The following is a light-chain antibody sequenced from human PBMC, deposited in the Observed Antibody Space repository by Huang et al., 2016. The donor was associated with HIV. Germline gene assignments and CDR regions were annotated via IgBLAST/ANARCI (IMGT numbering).Light chain of an antibody. J-gene: IGKJ2*01. Sequence: EILLTQSPATLSVSPGERVTLSCRASQSISNNLAWYQQKPGQAPRSLIYGAATRATAIPARFSGSASGTEFTLTISSLQSEDFAVYYCQQYHNWPPYTFGQGTKLEI. CDR1: QSISNN. V-gene: IGKV3-15*01. CDR2: GAA. CDR3: QQYHNWPPYT.